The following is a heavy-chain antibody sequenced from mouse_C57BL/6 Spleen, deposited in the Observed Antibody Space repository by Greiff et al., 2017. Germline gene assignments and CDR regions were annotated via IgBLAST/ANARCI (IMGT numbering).Heavy chain of an antibody. CDR1: GFSFNTYA. J-gene: IGHJ2*01. CDR2: IRSKSNNYAT. Sequence: EVQLVESGGGLVQPKGSLKLSCAASGFSFNTYAMNWVRQAPGKGLEWVARIRSKSNNYATYYADSVKDRFTISRDDSESMLYLQMNNLKTEVTAMYYCVRDYGSYLDYWGQGTTLTVSS. V-gene: IGHV10-1*01. CDR3: VRDYGSYLDY. D-gene: IGHD1-1*01.